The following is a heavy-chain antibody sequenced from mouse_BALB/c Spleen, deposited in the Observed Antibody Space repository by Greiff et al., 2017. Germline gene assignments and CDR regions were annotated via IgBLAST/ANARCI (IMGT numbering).Heavy chain of an antibody. J-gene: IGHJ3*01. V-gene: IGHV3-6*02. CDR3: ANYGPFAY. D-gene: IGHD1-2*01. CDR2: ISYDGSN. Sequence: LQESGPGLVKPSQSLSLPCSVTGYSIPSGYYWNWIRQFPGNKLEWMGYISYDGSNNYNPSLKNRISITRDTSKNQFFLKLNSVTTEDTATYYCANYGPFAYWGQGTLVTVSA. CDR1: GYSIPSGYY.